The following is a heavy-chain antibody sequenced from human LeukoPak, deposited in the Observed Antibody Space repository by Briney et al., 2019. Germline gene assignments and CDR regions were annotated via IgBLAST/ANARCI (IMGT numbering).Heavy chain of an antibody. CDR1: GFTFDDYA. CDR3: AKDKGMATTKGFDY. V-gene: IGHV3-9*01. D-gene: IGHD5-24*01. Sequence: GRSLRLSCAASGFTFDDYAMHWVRQAPGKGLEWVSGISWNSGSIGYADSVKGRFTISRDNAKNSLYLQINSLRAEDTALYYCAKDKGMATTKGFDYWGQGTLVTVSS. CDR2: ISWNSGSI. J-gene: IGHJ4*02.